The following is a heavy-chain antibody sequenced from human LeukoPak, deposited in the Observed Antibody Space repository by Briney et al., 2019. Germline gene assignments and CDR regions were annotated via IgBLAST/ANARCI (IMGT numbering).Heavy chain of an antibody. V-gene: IGHV1-3*04. Sequence: ASVKVSCKASGYTFTNYAIHWVRQAPGQGLEWMGWISTGDGDTKYSQKFQGRVTITRHTSASTAYMDLRSLRSEDTAVYYCARDRYFPTPGTNDLYYYYYGMDIWGQGTTVTVSS. D-gene: IGHD3-16*02. CDR1: GYTFTNYA. CDR3: ARDRYFPTPGTNDLYYYYYGMDI. J-gene: IGHJ6*02. CDR2: ISTGDGDT.